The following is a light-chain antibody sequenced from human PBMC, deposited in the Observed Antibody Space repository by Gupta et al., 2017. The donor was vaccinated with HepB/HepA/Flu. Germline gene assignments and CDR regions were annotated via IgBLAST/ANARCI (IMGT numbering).Light chain of an antibody. CDR3: QQYGDSPWT. V-gene: IGKV3-20*01. J-gene: IGKJ1*01. CDR1: QSVSSSY. Sequence: EIVLTQSPVTLSLSPGERATLSCRASQSVSSSYLAWYQQKPGQAPRLLMYGAPSRATGIPDTFSGSGSGTDFTLTEDSAVYYCQQYGDSPWTFGPGTKVEIK. CDR2: GAP.